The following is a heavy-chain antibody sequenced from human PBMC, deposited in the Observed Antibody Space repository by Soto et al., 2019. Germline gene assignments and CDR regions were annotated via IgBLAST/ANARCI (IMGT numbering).Heavy chain of an antibody. J-gene: IGHJ6*02. CDR2: INPNSGGT. CDR3: ARDLVGVGVVPAASYYGMDV. Sequence: ASVKVSCTASGYTFTGYYMHWVRQAPGQGLEWMGWINPNSGGTNYAQKFQGWVTMTRDTSISTAYMELSRLRSDDTAVYYCARDLVGVGVVPAASYYGMDVWGQGTTVTVSS. CDR1: GYTFTGYY. V-gene: IGHV1-2*04. D-gene: IGHD2-2*01.